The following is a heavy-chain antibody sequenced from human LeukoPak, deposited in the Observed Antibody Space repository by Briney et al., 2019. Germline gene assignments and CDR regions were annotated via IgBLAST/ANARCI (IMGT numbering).Heavy chain of an antibody. J-gene: IGHJ2*01. CDR1: GGSIISYY. CDR2: IYYSGST. V-gene: IGHV4-59*01. D-gene: IGHD5-18*01. CDR3: ARDGAGGYTHGAPSGWYFDL. Sequence: SETLSLTCTVSGGSIISYYWSWIRQPPGKGLEWIGYIYYSGSTNYNPSLKSRVTISVDTSKNQFSLKLSSVTAADTAVYYCARDGAGGYTHGAPSGWYFDLWGRGTLVTVSS.